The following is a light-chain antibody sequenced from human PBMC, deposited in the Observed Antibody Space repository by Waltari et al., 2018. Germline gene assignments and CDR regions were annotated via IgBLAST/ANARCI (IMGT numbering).Light chain of an antibody. CDR3: ASWDDSLNGHWV. V-gene: IGLV1-44*01. Sequence: QSVLTQPPSASGTPGQSVTISCSGGASNIGVNLVNLYQPLPGKAPKLLIYRSDLRPSGVPDRFSGSKSGTSASLAISGLQSEDEADYFCASWDDSLNGHWVFGGGTKVTVL. CDR2: RSD. CDR1: ASNIGVNL. J-gene: IGLJ3*02.